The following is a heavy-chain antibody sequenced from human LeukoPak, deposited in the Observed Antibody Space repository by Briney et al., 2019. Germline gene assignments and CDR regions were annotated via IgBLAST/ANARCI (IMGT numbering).Heavy chain of an antibody. Sequence: PGESMRPSCAAYAFTFSGSAMHWVRQASGKGLEWVGRIRSKANSFATAYVASVKGRFTISRDDSKNTAYLQMNSLKAEDTAVYYCTRPIQVSSGWLDYWGQGTLVTVSS. CDR3: TRPIQVSSGWLDY. D-gene: IGHD6-19*01. V-gene: IGHV3-73*01. CDR2: IRSKANSFAT. CDR1: AFTFSGSA. J-gene: IGHJ4*02.